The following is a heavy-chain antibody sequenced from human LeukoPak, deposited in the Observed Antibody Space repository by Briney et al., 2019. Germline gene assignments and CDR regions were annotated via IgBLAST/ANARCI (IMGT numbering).Heavy chain of an antibody. D-gene: IGHD6-6*01. V-gene: IGHV3-23*01. CDR3: AKVDNYGISIAARKDAFDI. CDR1: GFTFSSYA. Sequence: AGGSLRLSCAASGFTFSSYAMSWVRQAPGKGLEWVSAISGSGGSTYYADSVKGRFTISRDNSKNTLYLQMNSLRAEDTAVYYCAKVDNYGISIAARKDAFDIWGQGTMVTVSS. J-gene: IGHJ3*02. CDR2: ISGSGGST.